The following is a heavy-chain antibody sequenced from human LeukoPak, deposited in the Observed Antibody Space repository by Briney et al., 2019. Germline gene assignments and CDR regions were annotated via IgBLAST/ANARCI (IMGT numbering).Heavy chain of an antibody. CDR3: ARGNGYSSSWYLDY. CDR1: GYTFTSYG. CDR2: ISAYNGNT. Sequence: ASVKVSCEASGYTFTSYGISWVRQAPGQGPEWMGWISAYNGNTNYAQKLQGRVTMTTDTSTSTAYMELRSLRSDDTAVYYCARGNGYSSSWYLDYWGQGTLVTVSS. D-gene: IGHD6-13*01. J-gene: IGHJ4*02. V-gene: IGHV1-18*01.